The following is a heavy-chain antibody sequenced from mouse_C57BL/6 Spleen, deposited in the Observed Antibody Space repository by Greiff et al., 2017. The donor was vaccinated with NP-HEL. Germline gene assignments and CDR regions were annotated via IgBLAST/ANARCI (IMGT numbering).Heavy chain of an antibody. J-gene: IGHJ2*01. CDR1: GDTFTDDN. Sequence: EVQLQQSGPELVKPGASVKRYGKASGDTFTDDNMHWVKQSHGKSLDFILYINPNNGGTSYNQKFKGKATLTVNKSSSTAYMELRSLTSEDSAVYYCARGDYSNPYWGQGTTLTVSS. D-gene: IGHD2-5*01. CDR3: ARGDYSNPY. V-gene: IGHV1-22*01. CDR2: INPNNGGT.